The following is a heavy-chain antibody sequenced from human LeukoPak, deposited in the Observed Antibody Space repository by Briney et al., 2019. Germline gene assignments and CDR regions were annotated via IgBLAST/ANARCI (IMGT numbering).Heavy chain of an antibody. CDR3: ARLSHSSGYYFDY. CDR2: ISYSGST. J-gene: IGHJ4*02. D-gene: IGHD3-22*01. Sequence: SETLSLTCKVSGDSMTSSSYEWAWIRQTPGKGLEWIGTISYSGSTDYNPSLKSRVTISVDTSKNQFSLKLSSVTAADTAVYYCARLSHSSGYYFDYWGRGTLVTVSS. CDR1: GDSMTSSSYE. V-gene: IGHV4-39*07.